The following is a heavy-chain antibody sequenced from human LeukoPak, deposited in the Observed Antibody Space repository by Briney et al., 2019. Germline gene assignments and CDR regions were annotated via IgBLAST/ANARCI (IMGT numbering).Heavy chain of an antibody. J-gene: IGHJ6*03. Sequence: ASVKVSCKASGYTFTSYGISWVRQAPGQGLEWMGWISAYNGNTNYAQKLQGRVTMTTDTSTGTAYMELRSLRSDDTAVYYCARARRDIVATIIRGNYYMDVWGKGTTVTISS. CDR2: ISAYNGNT. D-gene: IGHD5-12*01. V-gene: IGHV1-18*01. CDR3: ARARRDIVATIIRGNYYMDV. CDR1: GYTFTSYG.